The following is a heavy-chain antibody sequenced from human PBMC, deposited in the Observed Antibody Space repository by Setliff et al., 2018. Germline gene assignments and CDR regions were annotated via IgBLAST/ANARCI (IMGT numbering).Heavy chain of an antibody. D-gene: IGHD4-17*01. CDR2: IHVSGGST. V-gene: IGHV3-23*01. CDR1: TFTFSKYA. Sequence: GGSLRLSCVASTFTFSKYAVTWVRQAPGKGLEWVSSIHVSGGSTYYADSVNGRFTISRDNSRNTLYLQMNSLRAEDTASYYCARDPNGDYGGAFDPWGQGILVTVSS. CDR3: ARDPNGDYGGAFDP. J-gene: IGHJ5*02.